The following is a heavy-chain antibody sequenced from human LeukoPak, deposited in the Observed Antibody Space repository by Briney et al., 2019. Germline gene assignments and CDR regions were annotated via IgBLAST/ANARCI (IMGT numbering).Heavy chain of an antibody. Sequence: ASVKVSCKASGYTFTSYYMHWVRQAPGQGLEWMGIINPSGGSTSYAQKFQGRVTMTRDTSTSTVYMELSSLRSEDTAVYYCARGAHYCSGGSCPLDYWGQGTLVTVSS. J-gene: IGHJ4*02. D-gene: IGHD2-15*01. CDR3: ARGAHYCSGGSCPLDY. CDR2: INPSGGST. V-gene: IGHV1-46*03. CDR1: GYTFTSYY.